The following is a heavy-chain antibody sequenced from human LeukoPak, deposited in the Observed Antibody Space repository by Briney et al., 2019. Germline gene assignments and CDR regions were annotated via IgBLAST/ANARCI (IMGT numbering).Heavy chain of an antibody. D-gene: IGHD3-10*01. CDR3: AKWTGGLDYFDY. CDR1: GFTFSSYA. Sequence: PGGSLRLSCAASGFTFSSYAMHWVRQAPGKGLEWVAVISYDGSNKYYADSVKGRFTISRDNSKNTLYLQMNSLRAEDTAVYYCAKWTGGLDYFDYWGQGTLVTVSS. CDR2: ISYDGSNK. V-gene: IGHV3-30-3*02. J-gene: IGHJ4*02.